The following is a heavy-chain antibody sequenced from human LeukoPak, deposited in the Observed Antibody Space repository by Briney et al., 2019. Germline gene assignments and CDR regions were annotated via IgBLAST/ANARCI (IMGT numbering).Heavy chain of an antibody. Sequence: GGSLRLSCAASGFTFSSYGMHWVRQAPGKGLEWVAFIWYDGNNKYYADSVKGRFTISRDNSKNTLYLQMNSLRAEDTAVYYCAKDDAWLRFGEWSQGTLVTVSS. CDR3: AKDDAWLRFGE. V-gene: IGHV3-30*02. CDR1: GFTFSSYG. D-gene: IGHD3-10*01. J-gene: IGHJ4*02. CDR2: IWYDGNNK.